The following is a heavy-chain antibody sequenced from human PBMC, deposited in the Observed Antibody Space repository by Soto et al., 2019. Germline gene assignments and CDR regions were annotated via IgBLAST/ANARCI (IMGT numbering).Heavy chain of an antibody. J-gene: IGHJ6*02. Sequence: QVQLPESGPGLVKPSQTLSLTCTVSGGSISSGDYFWSWIRQSPGKGLEWIGYISSIGSTYYNPSLKSRVSVSRDTSKNQFSLKLSSVTTTDTAVYYCARGLVIRPYYYHGMDVWGQGTTVTVSS. CDR1: GGSISSGDYF. V-gene: IGHV4-30-4*01. D-gene: IGHD3-9*01. CDR3: ARGLVIRPYYYHGMDV. CDR2: ISSIGST.